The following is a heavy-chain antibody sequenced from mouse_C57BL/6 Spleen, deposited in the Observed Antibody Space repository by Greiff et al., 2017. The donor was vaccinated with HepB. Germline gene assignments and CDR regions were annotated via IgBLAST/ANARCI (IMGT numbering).Heavy chain of an antibody. D-gene: IGHD1-1*01. CDR3: ARPDGSSPYYFDY. CDR2: IYPGDGDT. J-gene: IGHJ2*01. V-gene: IGHV1-82*01. CDR1: GYAFSSSW. Sequence: QVQLQQSGPELVKPGASVKISCKASGYAFSSSWMNWVKQRPGKGLEWIGRIYPGDGDTNYNGKFKGKATLTADKSSSTAYMQLSSLTSEDSAVYFCARPDGSSPYYFDYWGQGTTLTVSS.